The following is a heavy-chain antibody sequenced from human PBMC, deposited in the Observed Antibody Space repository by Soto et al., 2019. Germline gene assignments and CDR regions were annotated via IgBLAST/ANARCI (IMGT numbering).Heavy chain of an antibody. CDR1: GITFSSYW. Sequence: PGGSLRLSCAASGITFSSYWMHWVRQAPGKGLVWVSRINSDGSSTSYADSVKGRFTISRDNAKNTLYLQMNSLRAEDTAVYYCAISSSNWNGAEFDYWGQGTLVTVSS. CDR2: INSDGSST. J-gene: IGHJ4*02. CDR3: AISSSNWNGAEFDY. D-gene: IGHD1-1*01. V-gene: IGHV3-74*01.